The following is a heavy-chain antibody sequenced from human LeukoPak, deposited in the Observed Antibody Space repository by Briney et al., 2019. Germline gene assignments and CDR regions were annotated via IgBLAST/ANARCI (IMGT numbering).Heavy chain of an antibody. J-gene: IGHJ4*02. V-gene: IGHV4-39*07. CDR2: IYYSGST. Sequence: PSETLSLTCTVSGGSISSYYWGWIRQPPGKGLEWIGSIYYSGSTYYNPSLKSRITISIDTSKNQFSLKLSSVTAADTAVYYCAREPLDYAISYWGQGTLVTVSS. CDR1: GGSISSYY. D-gene: IGHD4-17*01. CDR3: AREPLDYAISY.